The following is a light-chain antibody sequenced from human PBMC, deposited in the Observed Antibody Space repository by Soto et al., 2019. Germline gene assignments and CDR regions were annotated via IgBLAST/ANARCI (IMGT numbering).Light chain of an antibody. CDR2: DAS. V-gene: IGKV1-5*01. CDR3: QQYNSYSEYT. J-gene: IGKJ2*01. Sequence: IKMTQSPSSLSASVGDRVTITCRASQSISSWLAWYQQKPGKAPKLLIYDASSLESGVPSRFSGSGSGTEFTLTISSLQPDDFATYYCQQYNSYSEYTFGQGTLLEIK. CDR1: QSISSW.